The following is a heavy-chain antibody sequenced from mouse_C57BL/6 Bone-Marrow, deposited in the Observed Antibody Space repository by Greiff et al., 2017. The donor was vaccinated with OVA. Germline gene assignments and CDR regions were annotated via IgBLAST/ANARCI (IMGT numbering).Heavy chain of an antibody. CDR3: AKDYYSNYVGYFDV. J-gene: IGHJ1*03. CDR2: IYPRSGNT. CDR1: GYTFTSYG. Sequence: QVQLKESGAELARPGASVKLSCKASGYTFTSYGISWVKQRAGQGLEWIGEIYPRSGNTYYNEKFKGKATLTADKSSSTAYMELRSLTSEDSAVYFCAKDYYSNYVGYFDVWGTGTTVTVSS. V-gene: IGHV1-81*01. D-gene: IGHD2-5*01.